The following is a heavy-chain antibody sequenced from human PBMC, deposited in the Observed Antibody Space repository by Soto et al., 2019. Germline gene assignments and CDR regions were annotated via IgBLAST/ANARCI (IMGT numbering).Heavy chain of an antibody. V-gene: IGHV1-18*01. Sequence: QVQLVQSGAEVKKPGSSVKVSCKASGGTFSSYAISWVRQAPGQGLEWMGWISAYNGNTNYAQKLQGRVTMTTETSTSTAYVELRSLRSDDTAVYYCARLVDNYYDSSGYYLGYYYYGMDVWGQGTTVTVSS. CDR2: ISAYNGNT. CDR3: ARLVDNYYDSSGYYLGYYYYGMDV. CDR1: GGTFSSYA. D-gene: IGHD3-22*01. J-gene: IGHJ6*02.